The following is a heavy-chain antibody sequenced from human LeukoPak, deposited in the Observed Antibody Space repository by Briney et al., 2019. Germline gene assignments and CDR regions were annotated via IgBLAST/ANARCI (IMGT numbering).Heavy chain of an antibody. CDR1: GFTFSDYY. CDR2: ISNGGSSI. Sequence: PGGSLRLSCAASGFTFSDYYMNWIRQAPGKGLEWVSYISNGGSSIDYADSVKGRFSISRDDAKKSLYLQMNRLTAEDTAVYYCARPPKVGSFFDFWGQGTLLTVSS. D-gene: IGHD1-26*01. J-gene: IGHJ4*02. V-gene: IGHV3-11*01. CDR3: ARPPKVGSFFDF.